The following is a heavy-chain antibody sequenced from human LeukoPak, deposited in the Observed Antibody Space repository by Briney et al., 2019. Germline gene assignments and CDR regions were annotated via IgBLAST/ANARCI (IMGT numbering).Heavy chain of an antibody. CDR3: ARGGSIAARFYYYYYMDV. J-gene: IGHJ6*03. V-gene: IGHV4-61*02. CDR1: GGSISSGSYY. Sequence: SQTLSLTCTVSGGSISSGSYYWSWIRQPAGKGLEWIGRIYTSGSTNYNPSLKSRVTISVDTSKNQFSLKLSSVTAADTAVYYCARGGSIAARFYYYYYMDVWGKGTTVTVSS. CDR2: IYTSGST. D-gene: IGHD6-6*01.